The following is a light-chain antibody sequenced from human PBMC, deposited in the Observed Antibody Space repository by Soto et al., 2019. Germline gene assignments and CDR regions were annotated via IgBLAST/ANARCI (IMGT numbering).Light chain of an antibody. CDR3: QQYNDWPPWT. CDR2: GAS. Sequence: EIVMTQSPATLSVAPGERATLSCRASLSVSSSLAWYQQKPGQAPRLLMYGASTRATGTPARFSGSGSGTEFTLTLRGLQSEDFAVYYCQQYNDWPPWTCGQGTKVEIK. J-gene: IGKJ1*01. V-gene: IGKV3-15*01. CDR1: LSVSSS.